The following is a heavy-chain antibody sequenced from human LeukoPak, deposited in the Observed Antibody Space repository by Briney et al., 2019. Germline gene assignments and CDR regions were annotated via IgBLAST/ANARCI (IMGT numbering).Heavy chain of an antibody. V-gene: IGHV3-30*02. CDR2: IRYDGSNK. CDR3: AKRGWVDVLEN. J-gene: IGHJ4*01. CDR1: GFTFTGYA. Sequence: GGSLRLSCIASGFTFTGYAMHWVRQAPGKGLEWVAFIRYDGSNKYYVDSVKGRFSISRDNSENTVYLQMNRLRGEDTAVYYCAKRGWVDVLENWGQGTQVTVSS. D-gene: IGHD6-19*01.